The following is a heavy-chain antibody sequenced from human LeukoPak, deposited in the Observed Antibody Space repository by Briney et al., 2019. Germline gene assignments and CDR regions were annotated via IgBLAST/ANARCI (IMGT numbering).Heavy chain of an antibody. CDR1: GGSISSYY. CDR2: ISYSGST. J-gene: IGHJ5*02. D-gene: IGHD3-10*01. Sequence: SETLSLTCTVSGGSISSYYWSWIRQPPGKGLEWIGSISYSGSTYYNPSLKSRVTISVDTSKKQFSLKLSSVTAADTAVYYCARHVGFITMVRGVINNNWFDPWGQGTLVTVSS. CDR3: ARHVGFITMVRGVINNNWFDP. V-gene: IGHV4-39*01.